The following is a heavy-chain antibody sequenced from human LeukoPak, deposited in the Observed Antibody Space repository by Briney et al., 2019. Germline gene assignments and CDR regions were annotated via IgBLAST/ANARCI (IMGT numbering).Heavy chain of an antibody. J-gene: IGHJ4*02. Sequence: SETLSLTCTVSGGSISSYYWSWIRQPPGKGLEWIGSIYYSGSTYYNPSLMSRVTISVDTSKNQFSLKLSSVTAADTAVYYCARHAPLRFPTIGYWGQGTLVTVSS. D-gene: IGHD3-3*01. V-gene: IGHV4-39*01. CDR1: GGSISSYY. CDR3: ARHAPLRFPTIGY. CDR2: IYYSGST.